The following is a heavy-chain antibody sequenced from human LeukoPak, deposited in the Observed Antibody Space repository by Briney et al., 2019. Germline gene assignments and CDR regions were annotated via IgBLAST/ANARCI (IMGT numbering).Heavy chain of an antibody. CDR2: IYWDDDK. V-gene: IGHV2-5*02. Sequence: SGPTLVKPTQTLTLTCTFSEFSLSTTGVGVGWIRQPPGKALEWLALIYWDDDKRYSPSLRSRLTITKDTSKNQVILTMTNMDPVDTATYYCAHRQYSSSSYDYWGQGTLVTVSS. D-gene: IGHD6-13*01. CDR1: EFSLSTTGVG. CDR3: AHRQYSSSSYDY. J-gene: IGHJ4*02.